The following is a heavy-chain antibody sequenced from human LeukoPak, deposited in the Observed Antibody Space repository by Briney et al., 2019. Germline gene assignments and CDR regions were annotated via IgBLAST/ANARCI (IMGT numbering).Heavy chain of an antibody. CDR3: ASRALRGSVVVPAADYYYYMDV. D-gene: IGHD2-2*01. CDR2: ISSSGSTI. J-gene: IGHJ6*03. V-gene: IGHV3-11*01. Sequence: GGSLRHSCAASGFTFSDYYMSWIRQAPGKGLEGVSYISSSGSTIYYADSVKGRFTIFRDNAKNSLYLQMNSLRAEYTAVYYCASRALRGSVVVPAADYYYYMDVWGKGTTVTVSS. CDR1: GFTFSDYY.